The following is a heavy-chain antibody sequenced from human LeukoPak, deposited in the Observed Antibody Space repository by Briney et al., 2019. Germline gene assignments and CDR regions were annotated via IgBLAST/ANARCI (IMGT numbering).Heavy chain of an antibody. Sequence: PGGSLRLSCAASGFTFSSYWMSWVRQAPGKGLEWVANIKQDGSEKYYVDSVKGQFTISRDNAKNSLYLQMNSLRAEDTAVYYCARGGSSTLLWFGELLWGWFDPWGQGTLVTVSS. CDR3: ARGGSSTLLWFGELLWGWFDP. CDR2: IKQDGSEK. D-gene: IGHD3-10*01. V-gene: IGHV3-7*01. CDR1: GFTFSSYW. J-gene: IGHJ5*02.